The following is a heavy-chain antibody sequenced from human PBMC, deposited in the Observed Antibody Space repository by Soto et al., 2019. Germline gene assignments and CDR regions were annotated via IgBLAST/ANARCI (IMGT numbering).Heavy chain of an antibody. CDR3: ARHTYYDFWSGYYNKKDYYYYYYMDV. J-gene: IGHJ6*03. D-gene: IGHD3-3*01. CDR2: IYYSGST. V-gene: IGHV4-31*03. CDR1: GGSISSGGYY. Sequence: SETLSLTCTVSGGSISSGGYYWSWIRQHPGKGLEWIGYIYYSGSTYYNPSLKSRVTISVDTSKNQFSLKLSSVTAADTAVYYCARHTYYDFWSGYYNKKDYYYYYYMDVWGKGTTVTVSS.